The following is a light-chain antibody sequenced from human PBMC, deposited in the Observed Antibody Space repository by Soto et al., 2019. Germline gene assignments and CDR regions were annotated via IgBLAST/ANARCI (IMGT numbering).Light chain of an antibody. V-gene: IGLV1-47*02. CDR3: AAWDDTLRGPV. J-gene: IGLJ3*02. CDR2: SNY. CDR1: SSNIGTNL. Sequence: QSVLTHPPSASGTPGQRVSISCSGSSSNIGTNLVYWYQQLPGTAPKLLIYSNYQRPSGVPDRFSGSKSGTSASLAISGLRSEDEADYYCAAWDDTLRGPVFGGGTKLTVL.